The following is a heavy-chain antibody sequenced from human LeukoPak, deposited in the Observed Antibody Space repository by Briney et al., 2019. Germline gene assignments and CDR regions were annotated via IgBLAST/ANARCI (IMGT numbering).Heavy chain of an antibody. CDR1: GFTFNRYN. Sequence: PGGSLRLSRAASGFTFNRYNMNWVRQAPGKGLEWVSYMSSGGTTINYADSVKGRFTISRDNPNNSLYLQMNSLRVEDTAVYFCARGGGGSDAFDIWGQGTMVTVSS. J-gene: IGHJ3*02. V-gene: IGHV3-48*01. D-gene: IGHD2-15*01. CDR2: MSSGGTTI. CDR3: ARGGGGSDAFDI.